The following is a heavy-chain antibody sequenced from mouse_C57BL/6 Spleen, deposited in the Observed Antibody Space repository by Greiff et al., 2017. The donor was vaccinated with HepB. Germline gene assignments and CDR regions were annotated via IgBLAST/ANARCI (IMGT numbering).Heavy chain of an antibody. V-gene: IGHV5-9-1*02. CDR3: TRYDYDGFDY. J-gene: IGHJ2*01. Sequence: DVHLVESGEGLVKPGGSLKLSCAASGFTFSSYAMSWVRQTPEKRLEWVAYISSGGDYIYYADTVKGRFTISRDNARNTLYLQMSSLKSEDTAMYYCTRYDYDGFDYWGQGTTLTVSS. CDR2: ISSGGDYI. D-gene: IGHD2-4*01. CDR1: GFTFSSYA.